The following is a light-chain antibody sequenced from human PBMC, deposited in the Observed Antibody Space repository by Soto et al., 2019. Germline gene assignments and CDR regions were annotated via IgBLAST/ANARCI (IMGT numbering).Light chain of an antibody. V-gene: IGLV2-14*01. Sequence: QSALTQPASVSGSPGQSITISCTGTSSDVGGYNYVSWYQQHPGKAPKLMIYEVSNRPSGVSNRFSGSKSGNTASLTISGLQAEDEADYYCRSYTSSSTSYVFGTGTKLTVL. CDR2: EVS. CDR3: RSYTSSSTSYV. J-gene: IGLJ1*01. CDR1: SSDVGGYNY.